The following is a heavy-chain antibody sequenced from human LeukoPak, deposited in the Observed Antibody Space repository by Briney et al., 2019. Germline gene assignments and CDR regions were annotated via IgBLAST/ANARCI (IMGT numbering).Heavy chain of an antibody. J-gene: IGHJ4*02. CDR1: GITLSNYG. CDR3: ARRGVVIRVILVGFHKEAFYFDS. Sequence: GGSLRLSCAVSGITLSNYGMSWVRQAPGKGLEWVAGISDSGGSTNYADSVKGRFTISRDNPKNTLYLQMNSLRAEDTAVHFCARRGVVIRVILVGFHKEAFYFDSWGQGALVTVSS. D-gene: IGHD3-22*01. V-gene: IGHV3-23*01. CDR2: ISDSGGST.